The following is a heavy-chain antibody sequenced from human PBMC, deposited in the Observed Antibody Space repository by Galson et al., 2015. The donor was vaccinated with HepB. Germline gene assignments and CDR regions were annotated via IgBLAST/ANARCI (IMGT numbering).Heavy chain of an antibody. CDR3: ARDSKRGLYGMDV. CDR1: GFTVSSNY. D-gene: IGHD6-25*01. CDR2: IYSGGST. V-gene: IGHV3-53*01. J-gene: IGHJ6*02. Sequence: SLRLSCAASGFTVSSNYMSWVRQAPGKGLEWVSVIYSGGSTYYTDAVKSRFTISRVNSKNTLYLQMNSLRTEDTAVYYCARDSKRGLYGMDVWGQGTTVTVSS.